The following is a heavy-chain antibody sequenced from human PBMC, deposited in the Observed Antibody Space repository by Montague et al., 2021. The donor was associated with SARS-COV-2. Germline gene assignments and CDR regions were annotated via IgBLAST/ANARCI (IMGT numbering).Heavy chain of an antibody. J-gene: IGHJ6*02. V-gene: IGHV3-7*01. Sequence: SLRLSCAASGFTFSTSWMIWVRQAPGNGLEWVANMKPDGSEKYYVDSVKGRFTITRDNAKNSLYMQMSSLLAEETAVYYCARGQQKSDIVVVTAAIWPTYCYAMDVWGQGTTVTVSS. CDR1: GFTFSTSW. CDR2: MKPDGSEK. CDR3: ARGQQKSDIVVVTAAIWPTYCYAMDV. D-gene: IGHD2-2*01.